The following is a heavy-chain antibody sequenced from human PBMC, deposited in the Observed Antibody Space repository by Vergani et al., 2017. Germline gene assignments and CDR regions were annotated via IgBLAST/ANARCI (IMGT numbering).Heavy chain of an antibody. V-gene: IGHV4-59*01. CDR1: CGSISSYY. Sequence: QVQLQESGPGLVKPSETLSLTCTVSCGSISSYYWSWIRQSPGKGLEWIGYIYYSGSTNYNPSLKSRVTISVDTSKNQFSLKLSSVTAADTAVYYCARIGSSWYDYWGQGTLVTVSS. CDR3: ARIGSSWYDY. J-gene: IGHJ4*02. CDR2: IYYSGST. D-gene: IGHD6-13*01.